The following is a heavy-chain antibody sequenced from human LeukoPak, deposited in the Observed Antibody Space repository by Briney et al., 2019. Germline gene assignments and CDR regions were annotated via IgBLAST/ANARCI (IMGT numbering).Heavy chain of an antibody. J-gene: IGHJ4*02. CDR1: GFAFSSYS. Sequence: TGGSLRLSCAASGFAFSSYSMNWVRQAPGKGLEWVSFISSSSSYIYYANSVKGRFTISRDNAKNSLYLQMNSLRAEDSAVYYCARGASEYYYDSSGSELGYWGQGTLVTVSS. D-gene: IGHD3-22*01. V-gene: IGHV3-21*01. CDR2: ISSSSSYI. CDR3: ARGASEYYYDSSGSELGY.